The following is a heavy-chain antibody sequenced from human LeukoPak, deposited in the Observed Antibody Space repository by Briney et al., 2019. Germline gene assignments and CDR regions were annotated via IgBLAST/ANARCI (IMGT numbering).Heavy chain of an antibody. D-gene: IGHD6-19*01. CDR2: ISSSSIYI. CDR1: GFTFGSYS. J-gene: IGHJ4*02. CDR3: ARISIAVSGGFDY. V-gene: IGHV3-21*01. Sequence: GGSLRLSCAASGFTFGSYSMNWVRQAPGKGLEWVSSISSSSIYIYYADSLKGRFTISRDNAKNSLYLQMNSLRAEDTAVYYCARISIAVSGGFDYWGQGTLVTVSS.